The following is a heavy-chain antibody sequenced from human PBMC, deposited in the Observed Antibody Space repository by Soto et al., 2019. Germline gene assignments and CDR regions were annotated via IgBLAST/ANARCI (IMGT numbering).Heavy chain of an antibody. Sequence: GESLKISCAASGFTFSSYAMSWVRQAPGKGLEWVSAISGSGGSTYYADSVKGRFTISRDNSKNTLYLQMNSLRAEDTAVYYCAKDFSLPSSDSSGYYLGFDYWGQGTLVTVSS. D-gene: IGHD3-22*01. CDR2: ISGSGGST. V-gene: IGHV3-23*01. CDR1: GFTFSSYA. J-gene: IGHJ4*02. CDR3: AKDFSLPSSDSSGYYLGFDY.